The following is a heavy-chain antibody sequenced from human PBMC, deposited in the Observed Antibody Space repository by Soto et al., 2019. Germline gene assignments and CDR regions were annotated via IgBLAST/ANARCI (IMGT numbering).Heavy chain of an antibody. Sequence: LSLTCAVSGYSISSGYYWGWIRQPPGKGLEWIGSIYHSGSTYYNPSLKSRVTISVDTSKNQFSLKLSSVTAADTAVYYCARVENYDFWSGQAPWFDPWGQGTLVTVSS. D-gene: IGHD3-3*01. J-gene: IGHJ5*02. CDR1: GYSISSGYY. CDR3: ARVENYDFWSGQAPWFDP. V-gene: IGHV4-38-2*01. CDR2: IYHSGST.